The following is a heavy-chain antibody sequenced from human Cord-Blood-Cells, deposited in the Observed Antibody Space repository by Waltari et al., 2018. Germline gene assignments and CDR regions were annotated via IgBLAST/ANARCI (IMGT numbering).Heavy chain of an antibody. CDR2: IYTSGST. V-gene: IGHV4-4*07. D-gene: IGHD3-16*01. CDR1: GGSISSYY. J-gene: IGHJ4*02. Sequence: QVQLQESGPGLVKPSETLSLTCTVSGGSISSYYWSWIRQPAGKGLEWIGRIYTSGSTNYNPSLKIRVTMSVDTSKNQFSLKLSSVTAADTAVYYCARGTFLGDPYYFDYWGQGTLVTVSS. CDR3: ARGTFLGDPYYFDY.